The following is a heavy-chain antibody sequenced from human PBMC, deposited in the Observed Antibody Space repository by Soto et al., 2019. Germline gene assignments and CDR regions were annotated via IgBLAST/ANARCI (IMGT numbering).Heavy chain of an antibody. V-gene: IGHV4-31*03. D-gene: IGHD3-3*01. CDR1: GGSISSGDYY. J-gene: IGHJ5*02. CDR3: ARWWSGSRQGFAH. Sequence: QVQLQESGPGLVKPSQTLSLTGTVSGGSISSGDYYWSWIRQHPGKGLEWIGYIYYSGSTYYNPSLKSRVTISVDTSKNQFSLKLSSVTAADTAVYYCARWWSGSRQGFAHWGQGTLVTVSS. CDR2: IYYSGST.